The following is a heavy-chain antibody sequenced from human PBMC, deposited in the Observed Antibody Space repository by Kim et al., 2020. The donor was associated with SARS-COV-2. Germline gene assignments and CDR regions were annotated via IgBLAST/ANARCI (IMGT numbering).Heavy chain of an antibody. CDR3: ATTCDGDCYLLWGLGLGLDRVGFDI. CDR2: FDPEDGET. D-gene: IGHD2-21*02. V-gene: IGHV1-24*01. Sequence: ASVKVSCKVSGYALTELSMHWVRQAPGKGLEWMGGFDPEDGETIYAQKFQGRVTMTEDTSTDTAYMELSSLRSDDTAVYYCATTCDGDCYLLWGLGLGLDRVGFDIWGQGTMVTVSS. J-gene: IGHJ3*02. CDR1: GYALTELS.